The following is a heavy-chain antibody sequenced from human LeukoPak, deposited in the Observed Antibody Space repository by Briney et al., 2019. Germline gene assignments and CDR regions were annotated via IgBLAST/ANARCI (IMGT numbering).Heavy chain of an antibody. D-gene: IGHD3-10*01. CDR1: GGSISRSDHY. J-gene: IGHJ4*02. CDR3: ARALYYYGSGSYYNLDY. CDR2: IFYSGTT. Sequence: SETLSLTCTVSGGSISRSDHYWGWIRQSPGKGLEWIGSIFYSGTTYYSPSLKSRVTISVDTSKNQFSLKLSSVTAADTAVYYCARALYYYGSGSYYNLDYWGQGTLVTVSS. V-gene: IGHV4-39*07.